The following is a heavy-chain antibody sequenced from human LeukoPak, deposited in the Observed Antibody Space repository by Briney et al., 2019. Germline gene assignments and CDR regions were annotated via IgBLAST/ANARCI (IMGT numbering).Heavy chain of an antibody. Sequence: ASVKVSCKVFGYTLTELSMHWVRQAPGKGLEWMGGFDPEDGETIYAQKFQGRVTLTEDTSTDTAYIELSSLRSEDTAVYYCATMVGEHRYYYYGMDVWGQGTTVTVSS. CDR2: FDPEDGET. J-gene: IGHJ6*02. CDR1: GYTLTELS. D-gene: IGHD3-10*01. V-gene: IGHV1-24*01. CDR3: ATMVGEHRYYYYGMDV.